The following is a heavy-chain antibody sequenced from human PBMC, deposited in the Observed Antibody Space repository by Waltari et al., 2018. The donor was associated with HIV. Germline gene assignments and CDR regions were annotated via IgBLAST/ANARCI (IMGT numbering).Heavy chain of an antibody. CDR3: ATSGSDVLTYLGRPLRLYYFDY. CDR2: ISTSGSI. Sequence: GGLVQPGGSLRLSCAASKLKFNFNDYEMNWVRQAPGRGLEWLSHISTSGSIIYADSVKGRFTISRDSAKNLVSLDIISLRAEDTAVYYCATSGSDVLTYLGRPLRLYYFDYWGQGTLVTVSS. V-gene: IGHV3-48*03. D-gene: IGHD3-9*01. J-gene: IGHJ4*02. CDR1: KLKFNFNDYE.